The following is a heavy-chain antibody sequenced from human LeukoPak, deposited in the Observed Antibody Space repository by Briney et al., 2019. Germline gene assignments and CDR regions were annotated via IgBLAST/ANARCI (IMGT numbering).Heavy chain of an antibody. J-gene: IGHJ4*02. CDR2: IYYSGST. D-gene: IGHD2-15*01. Sequence: SETLSLTCTVSGGSISSYYWSWIRQPPGKGLEWIGYIYYSGSTNYNPSLKSRVTISVDTSKNQFSLKLSSVTAADTAMYYCATLKGGEDTEIDYWGQGTLVTVSS. CDR3: ATLKGGEDTEIDY. CDR1: GGSISSYY. V-gene: IGHV4-59*01.